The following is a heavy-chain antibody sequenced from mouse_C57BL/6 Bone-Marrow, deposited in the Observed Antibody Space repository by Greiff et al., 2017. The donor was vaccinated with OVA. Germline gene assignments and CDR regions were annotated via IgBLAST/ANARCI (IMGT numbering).Heavy chain of an antibody. CDR3: AKNGCPYYAMDY. CDR2: IWRGGST. Sequence: VKLMESGPGLVQPSQSLSITCTVSGFSLTSYGVHWVRQSPGKGLEWLGVIWRGGSTDYTAAFMSRLSITKDNSKSQVFFKMNSLQADDTAIYYCAKNGCPYYAMDYWGQGTSVTVSS. J-gene: IGHJ4*01. CDR1: GFSLTSYG. V-gene: IGHV2-5*01. D-gene: IGHD3-3*01.